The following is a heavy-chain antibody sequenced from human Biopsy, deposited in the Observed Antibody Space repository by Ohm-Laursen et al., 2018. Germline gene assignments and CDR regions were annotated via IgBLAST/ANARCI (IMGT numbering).Heavy chain of an antibody. CDR3: ARRGSGGRSFYY. Sequence: GTLSLTCTVSGDSINSSYWSWIRQAPGKGLEWIGFISNSGNTNYNPSLKSRVTISADTSKNQFSLKLGSVTVADTAVFYCARRGSGGRSFYYWGQGSLVTVSS. V-gene: IGHV4-59*08. CDR1: GDSINSSY. CDR2: ISNSGNT. J-gene: IGHJ4*02. D-gene: IGHD2-15*01.